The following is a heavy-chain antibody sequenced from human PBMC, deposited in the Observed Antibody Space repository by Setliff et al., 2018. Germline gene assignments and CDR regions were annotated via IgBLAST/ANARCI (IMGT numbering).Heavy chain of an antibody. Sequence: GGSLRLSCAASGFTFSSYGMHWVRQAPGKGLEWVSSISSSSSYIYYADSVKGRFTISRDNAKNSLYLQMNSLRAEDTAVYYCARRHVDTAMVIYYYGMDVWGQGTTVTVSS. CDR3: ARRHVDTAMVIYYYGMDV. CDR1: GFTFSSYG. V-gene: IGHV3-21*01. CDR2: ISSSSSYI. D-gene: IGHD5-18*01. J-gene: IGHJ6*02.